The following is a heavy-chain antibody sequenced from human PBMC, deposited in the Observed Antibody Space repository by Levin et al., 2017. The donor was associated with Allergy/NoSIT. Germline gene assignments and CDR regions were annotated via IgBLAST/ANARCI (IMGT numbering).Heavy chain of an antibody. CDR2: IIPIFGTA. CDR1: GGTFSSYA. Sequence: GASVKVSCKASGGTFSSYAISWVRQAPGQGLEWMGGIIPIFGTANYAQKFQGRVTITADESTSTAYMELSSLRSEDTAVYYCAREDILTGYSSSFDYWGQGTLVTVSS. CDR3: AREDILTGYSSSFDY. D-gene: IGHD3-9*01. J-gene: IGHJ4*02. V-gene: IGHV1-69*13.